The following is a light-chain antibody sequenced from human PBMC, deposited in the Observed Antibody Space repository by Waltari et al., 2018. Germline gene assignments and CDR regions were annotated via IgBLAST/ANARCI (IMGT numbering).Light chain of an antibody. CDR1: ILGTKY. CDR3: QALGTGAWV. V-gene: IGLV3-1*01. CDR2: QYT. Sequence: SFALTQPPSGSMYPGQTASITCSGAILGTKYASWYQHKPGQSPLLVIYQYTKRPSGIPERFSGSKSGNAATLTISGTQAMDEADYYCQALGTGAWVFGGGTKLTVL. J-gene: IGLJ3*02.